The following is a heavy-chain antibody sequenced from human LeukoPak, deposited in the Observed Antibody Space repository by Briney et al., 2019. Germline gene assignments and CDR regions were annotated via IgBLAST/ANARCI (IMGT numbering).Heavy chain of an antibody. V-gene: IGHV4-34*01. CDR2: INHSGST. D-gene: IGHD3-9*01. CDR1: GGSFSGYY. Sequence: SETLSLTCAVYGGSFSGYYWSWIRQPPGKGLEWIGEINHSGSTNYNPSLKSRVTISVDTSKNQFSLKLSSVTAADTAVYYCARARGNYDILTGNFDYWGQRTLVTVSS. J-gene: IGHJ4*02. CDR3: ARARGNYDILTGNFDY.